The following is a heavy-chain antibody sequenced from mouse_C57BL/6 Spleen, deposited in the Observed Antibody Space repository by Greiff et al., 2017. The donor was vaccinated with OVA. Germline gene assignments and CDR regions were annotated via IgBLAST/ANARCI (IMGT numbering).Heavy chain of an antibody. D-gene: IGHD1-1*01. CDR1: GYTFTDYY. CDR3: ARTSSYRYFDV. Sequence: VQLQQSGPELVKPGASVKISCKASGYTFTDYYMNWVKQSHGKSLEWIGDINPNNGGTSYNQKFKGKATLTVDKSSSTAYMELRSLTSEDSAVYYCARTSSYRYFDVWGTGTTVTVSS. CDR2: INPNNGGT. V-gene: IGHV1-26*01. J-gene: IGHJ1*03.